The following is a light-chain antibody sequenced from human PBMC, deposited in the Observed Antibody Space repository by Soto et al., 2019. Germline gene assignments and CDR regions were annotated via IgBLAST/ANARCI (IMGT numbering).Light chain of an antibody. Sequence: EIVMTQSPATLSVSPGERVTLSCRASQSVNNNLAWYQQKPGQAPRLLIYGASTRAAGIPDRFSGSGSGTDFTLTISRLEPEDFAVYYCQQYGSSPITFGQGTRLEI. V-gene: IGKV3-20*01. CDR3: QQYGSSPIT. J-gene: IGKJ5*01. CDR1: QSVNNN. CDR2: GAS.